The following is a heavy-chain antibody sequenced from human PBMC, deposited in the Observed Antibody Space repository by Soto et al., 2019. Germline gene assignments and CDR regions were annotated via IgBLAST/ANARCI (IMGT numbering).Heavy chain of an antibody. CDR3: ARESEDLTSNFDY. J-gene: IGHJ4*03. Sequence: GGSLRLSCAASGFTFTRYSMNWVRQAPGKGLEWVSSISSTTNYIYYGDSMKGRFTISRDNAKNSLYLEMNSLRAEDTAVYYCARESEDLTSNFDYWGQGTTVTVSS. CDR1: GFTFTRYS. CDR2: ISSTTNYI. V-gene: IGHV3-21*06.